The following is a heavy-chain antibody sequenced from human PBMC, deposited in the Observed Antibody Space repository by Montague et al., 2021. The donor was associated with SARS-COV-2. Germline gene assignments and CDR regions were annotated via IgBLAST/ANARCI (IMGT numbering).Heavy chain of an antibody. CDR3: ARRGSAVWGVTVSAELDY. Sequence: SETLSLTCAVYGGSFSGYYWIWIRQPPDKGLELIGEINQSGRTNNNPSLKSRVIISVDTSKNQFSLKLSSVTAADTAVYYCARRGSAVWGVTVSAELDYWGQGILVIVSS. CDR1: GGSFSGYY. D-gene: IGHD3-10*01. V-gene: IGHV4-34*01. J-gene: IGHJ4*02. CDR2: INQSGRT.